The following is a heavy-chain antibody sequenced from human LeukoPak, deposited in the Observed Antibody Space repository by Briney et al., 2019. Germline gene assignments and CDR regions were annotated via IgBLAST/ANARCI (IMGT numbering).Heavy chain of an antibody. CDR1: GFTFSSYA. J-gene: IGHJ4*02. D-gene: IGHD6-19*01. Sequence: PGGSLRLSCAASGFTFSSYAMSWVRQAPGKGLEGVSAISGSGGSTYYADSVKGRFTISRDNSKNTLYLQMNSLRAEDTAVYYCTPPPSIAVAGLLAYWGQGTLVTVSS. V-gene: IGHV3-23*01. CDR3: TPPPSIAVAGLLAY. CDR2: ISGSGGST.